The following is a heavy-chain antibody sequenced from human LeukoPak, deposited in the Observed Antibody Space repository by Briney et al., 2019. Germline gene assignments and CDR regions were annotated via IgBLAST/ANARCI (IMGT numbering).Heavy chain of an antibody. Sequence: PGGSLRLSCIVSGFSMSDYGMHCVRQAPGKGLVWVSHINHDGSLTNYADSVKGRFTISRDLAKNTLYLQMHSLGAEDTAVYYCARDVFSLGDSWGQGTLVTVSS. J-gene: IGHJ4*02. V-gene: IGHV3-74*01. CDR2: INHDGSLT. CDR1: GFSMSDYG. CDR3: ARDVFSLGDS. D-gene: IGHD2/OR15-2a*01.